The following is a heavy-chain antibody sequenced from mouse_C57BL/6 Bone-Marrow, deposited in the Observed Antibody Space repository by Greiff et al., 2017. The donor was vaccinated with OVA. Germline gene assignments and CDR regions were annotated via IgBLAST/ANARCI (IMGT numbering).Heavy chain of an antibody. D-gene: IGHD2-4*01. V-gene: IGHV3-6*01. Sequence: VQLKESGPGLVKPSQSLSLTCSVTGYSITSGYYWNWIRQFPGNKLEWMGYISYDGSNNYNPSLKNRISITRDTSKNQFFLKLNSVTTEDTATYYCARERIYYDYDYAMDYWGQGTSVTVSS. CDR1: GYSITSGYY. CDR2: ISYDGSN. CDR3: ARERIYYDYDYAMDY. J-gene: IGHJ4*01.